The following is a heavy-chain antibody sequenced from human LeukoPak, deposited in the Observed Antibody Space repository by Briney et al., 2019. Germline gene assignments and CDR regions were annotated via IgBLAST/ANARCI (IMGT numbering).Heavy chain of an antibody. CDR3: ATHTMVRGVIFDY. CDR2: INPNSGGT. J-gene: IGHJ4*02. Sequence: ASVKVSCKASGYTFTGYYMHWVRQAPGQGLEWMGWINPNSGGTNYAQKFQGRVIMTRDTSISTAYMELSRLRSDDTAVYYCATHTMVRGVIFDYWGQGTLVTVSS. V-gene: IGHV1-2*02. D-gene: IGHD3-10*01. CDR1: GYTFTGYY.